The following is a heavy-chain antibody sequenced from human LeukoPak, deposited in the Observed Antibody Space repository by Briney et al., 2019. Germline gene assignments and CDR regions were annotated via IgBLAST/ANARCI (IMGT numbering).Heavy chain of an antibody. V-gene: IGHV3-30*06. CDR1: GFIFNSYG. Sequence: GGSLRLSCAASGFIFNSYGMHWVRQAPGKGLEWVAVISYDPNDKYYADSVKGRFTFSRDNSKNTVYLQMNSLRPDDTAVYYCARPLSSWYGGADFWGQGTLVTVSS. J-gene: IGHJ4*02. CDR3: ARPLSSWYGGADF. D-gene: IGHD6-13*01. CDR2: ISYDPNDK.